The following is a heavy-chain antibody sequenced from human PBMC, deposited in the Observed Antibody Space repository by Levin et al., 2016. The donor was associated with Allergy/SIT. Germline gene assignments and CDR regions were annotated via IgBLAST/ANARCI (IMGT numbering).Heavy chain of an antibody. D-gene: IGHD3-22*01. CDR3: ARVTSLYDTFFDY. CDR1: GGSISSYY. J-gene: IGHJ4*02. V-gene: IGHV4-59*01. CDR2: IYYSGST. Sequence: SETLSLTCTVSGGSISSYYWSWIRQPPGKGLEWIGYIYYSGSTNYNPSLKSRVTISVDTSKNQFSLKLSSVTAADTAVYYCARVTSLYDTFFDYWGQGTLVTVSS.